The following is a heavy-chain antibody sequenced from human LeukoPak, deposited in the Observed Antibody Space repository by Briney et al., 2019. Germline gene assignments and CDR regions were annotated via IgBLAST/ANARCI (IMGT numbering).Heavy chain of an antibody. V-gene: IGHV3-7*05. D-gene: IGHD1-26*01. J-gene: IGHJ4*02. CDR3: ARDNVGATPFDY. CDR2: INLDGTER. Sequence: GGSLRLSCAASGFTFSYFWMSWVRQAPGKGLEWVANINLDGTERHYVDSVKGRFTISRDNARKSLYLQMNSLRDEDTAVYYRARDNVGATPFDYWGQGTLVTVSS. CDR1: GFTFSYFW.